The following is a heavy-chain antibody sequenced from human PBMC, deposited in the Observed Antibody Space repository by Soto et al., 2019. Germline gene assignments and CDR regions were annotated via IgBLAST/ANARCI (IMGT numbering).Heavy chain of an antibody. J-gene: IGHJ4*02. V-gene: IGHV3-23*01. CDR1: VCTFSSYA. Sequence: VGSLRLSCASSVCTFSSYAMSCVRQSPGKWLEWVSAISGSGGSTYYADSVKGRFTISRDNSKNTLYLQMNSLRAEDTAVYYCEKKDYPGGQGTLVHVSS. CDR2: ISGSGGST. CDR3: EKKDYP. D-gene: IGHD3-10*01.